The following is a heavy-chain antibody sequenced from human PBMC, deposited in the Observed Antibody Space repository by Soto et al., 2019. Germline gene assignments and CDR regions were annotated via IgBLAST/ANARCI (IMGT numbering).Heavy chain of an antibody. J-gene: IGHJ6*02. Sequence: ASVKVSCKASGYTFSGYYIHWLRQAPGQGLEWMGWINPNSGGTNYAQKFQGRVTVTRDTPTSTAYMELSRLTSGDTAVYYCARSLTEGYCTITGCYTRPLYGMDVWGQGTTVTVSS. D-gene: IGHD2-2*02. CDR1: GYTFSGYY. CDR2: INPNSGGT. V-gene: IGHV1-2*02. CDR3: ARSLTEGYCTITGCYTRPLYGMDV.